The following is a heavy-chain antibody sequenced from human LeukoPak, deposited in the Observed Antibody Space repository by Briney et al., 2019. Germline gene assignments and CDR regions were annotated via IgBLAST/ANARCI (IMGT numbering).Heavy chain of an antibody. D-gene: IGHD6-13*01. CDR2: IYYSGST. Sequence: PSETLSLTCTVSGGSISSYYWSWIRRPPGKGLEWIGYIYYSGSTNYNPSLKSRVTISVDTSKNQFSLKLSSVTAADTAVYYCASGAAAENAFDIWGQGTMVTVSS. CDR3: ASGAAAENAFDI. J-gene: IGHJ3*02. V-gene: IGHV4-59*08. CDR1: GGSISSYY.